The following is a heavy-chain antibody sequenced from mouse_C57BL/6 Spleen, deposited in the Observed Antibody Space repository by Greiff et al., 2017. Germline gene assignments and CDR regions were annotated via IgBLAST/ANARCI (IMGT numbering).Heavy chain of an antibody. Sequence: QVQLQQPGAELVKPGASVKMSCKASGYTFTSYWITWVKQRPGQGLEWIGDIYPGSGSTNYNEKFKGKATLTVATSSSTAYMQLSSLTSKDSAVYYCARGRYTEGYFDGWSTGTTVTVSS. CDR2: IYPGSGST. CDR3: ARGRYTEGYFDG. D-gene: IGHD2-14*01. CDR1: GYTFTSYW. V-gene: IGHV1-55*01. J-gene: IGHJ1*03.